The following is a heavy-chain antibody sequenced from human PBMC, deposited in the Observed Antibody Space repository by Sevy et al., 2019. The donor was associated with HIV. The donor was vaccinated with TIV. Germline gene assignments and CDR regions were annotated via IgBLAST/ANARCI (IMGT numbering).Heavy chain of an antibody. CDR1: GFTFSSYA. D-gene: IGHD2-8*01. V-gene: IGHV3-30-3*01. CDR3: ARAMVYASHFYFDY. J-gene: IGHJ4*02. Sequence: GGSLRLSCAASGFTFSSYAMHWVRQAPGKGLEWVAVISYDGSNKYYADSVKGRFTISRDNSKNTPYLQMNSLRAEDTAVYYCARAMVYASHFYFDYWGQGTLVTVSS. CDR2: ISYDGSNK.